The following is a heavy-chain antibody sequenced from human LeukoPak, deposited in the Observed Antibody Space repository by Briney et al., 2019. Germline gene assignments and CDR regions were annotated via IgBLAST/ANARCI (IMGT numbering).Heavy chain of an antibody. CDR3: ARDRWSGSYYQGLDF. Sequence: PGGSLRLSCAASGFTFNTYAMHWVRQAPGKGLEYVSAISTNGDSTYYADSVKGRFTISRDNSKNTLFLQMGSLGADDMAVYYCARDRWSGSYYQGLDFWGQGTMVTVSS. V-gene: IGHV3-64*02. D-gene: IGHD3-10*01. CDR2: ISTNGDST. J-gene: IGHJ3*01. CDR1: GFTFNTYA.